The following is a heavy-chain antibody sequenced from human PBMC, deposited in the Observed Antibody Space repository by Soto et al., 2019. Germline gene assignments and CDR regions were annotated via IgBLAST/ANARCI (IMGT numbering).Heavy chain of an antibody. CDR3: ASSTYSSSWYFDAFDI. D-gene: IGHD6-13*01. CDR1: GFTFSSYW. J-gene: IGHJ3*02. CDR2: IKQDGSEK. V-gene: IGHV3-7*01. Sequence: SLRLSCAASGFTFSSYWMSWVRQAPGKGLEWVANIKQDGSEKYYVDSVKGRFTISRDNAKNSLYLQMNSLRAEDTAVYYCASSTYSSSWYFDAFDIWGQGTMVTVSS.